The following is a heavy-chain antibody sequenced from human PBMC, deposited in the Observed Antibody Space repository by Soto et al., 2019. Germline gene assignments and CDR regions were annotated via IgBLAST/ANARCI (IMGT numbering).Heavy chain of an antibody. D-gene: IGHD3-10*01. J-gene: IGHJ4*02. CDR2: IYYSGST. CDR3: ASDITMVRGKDY. Sequence: QSQTLSLTCTVSGGSISSSSYYWGWIRQPPGKGLEWIGSIYYSGSTYYNPSLKSRVTISVDTSKNQFSLKLSSVTAADTAVYYCASDITMVRGKDYWGQGTLVTVSS. V-gene: IGHV4-39*01. CDR1: GGSISSSSYY.